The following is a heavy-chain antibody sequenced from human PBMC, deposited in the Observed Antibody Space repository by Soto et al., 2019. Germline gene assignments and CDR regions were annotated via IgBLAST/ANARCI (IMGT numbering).Heavy chain of an antibody. D-gene: IGHD2-15*01. CDR3: ARQMFIGGMDV. V-gene: IGHV4-59*08. CDR1: GASISSYY. J-gene: IGHJ6*02. CDR2: IYYSGST. Sequence: QVQLQESGPGLVKPSETLSLTCTVSGASISSYYWSWIRQPPGKGLEWIGYIYYSGSTNYNPSLKSPFTISLDTSKNQCSLRLSSVTAADTAVYHCARQMFIGGMDVWGQGTTVTVSS.